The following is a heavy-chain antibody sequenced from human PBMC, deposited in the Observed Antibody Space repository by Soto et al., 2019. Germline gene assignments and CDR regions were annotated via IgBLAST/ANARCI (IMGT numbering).Heavy chain of an antibody. CDR2: INSDGSST. J-gene: IGHJ5*02. V-gene: IGHV3-74*01. Sequence: SGGSLRLSCAASGFTFSSYWMHWVRQAPGKGLEWVSLINSDGSSTSYADSVKGRFTISRDNAKNTLYLQMNSLRAEDTAVYYCARDARRAAADNGFDRWGQGTRVTVS. D-gene: IGHD6-13*01. CDR3: ARDARRAAADNGFDR. CDR1: GFTFSSYW.